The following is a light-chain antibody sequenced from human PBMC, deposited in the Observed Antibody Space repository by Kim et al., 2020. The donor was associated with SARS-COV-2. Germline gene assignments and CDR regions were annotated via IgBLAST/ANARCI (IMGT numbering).Light chain of an antibody. J-gene: IGLJ3*02. V-gene: IGLV3-1*01. CDR3: QAWDSSTGV. Sequence: SYELTQPPSVSVSPGQTASITCSGDKLGDKYACWYQQKPGQSPVLVIYQVSKRPSGIPERFSGSNSGNTATLTISGTQAMDEANYHCQAWDSSTGVFGG. CDR2: QVS. CDR1: KLGDKY.